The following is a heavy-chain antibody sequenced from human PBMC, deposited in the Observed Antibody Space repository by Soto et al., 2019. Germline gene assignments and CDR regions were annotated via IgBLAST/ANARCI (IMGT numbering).Heavy chain of an antibody. Sequence: QVQLVQSGAEVKKPGASVKVSCKASVYTFTSSDINWVRQSTGQGLEWMGWMNPNSGNRGNAQKFRGRVTMTRNTSISTAYMELSRLRSDETAVYYCAREKSSGNYNDYWGQGTLVTVSS. CDR1: VYTFTSSD. J-gene: IGHJ4*02. D-gene: IGHD3-22*01. CDR2: MNPNSGNR. CDR3: AREKSSGNYNDY. V-gene: IGHV1-8*01.